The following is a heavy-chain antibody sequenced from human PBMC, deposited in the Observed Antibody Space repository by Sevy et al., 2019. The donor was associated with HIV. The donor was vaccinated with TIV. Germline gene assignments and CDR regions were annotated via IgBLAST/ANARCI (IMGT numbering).Heavy chain of an antibody. CDR1: GGSFSGYY. V-gene: IGHV4-34*01. CDR2: ISHSGST. Sequence: SETLSLTCAVHGGSFSGYYWNWIRQPPGKGLEWIGEISHSGSTNYNPSLKSRVTISVDTSKNQFSLKLSSVTAAETAVYYCARSPPIVVVPGAPSWFDPWGQGTLVTVSS. J-gene: IGHJ5*02. D-gene: IGHD2-2*01. CDR3: ARSPPIVVVPGAPSWFDP.